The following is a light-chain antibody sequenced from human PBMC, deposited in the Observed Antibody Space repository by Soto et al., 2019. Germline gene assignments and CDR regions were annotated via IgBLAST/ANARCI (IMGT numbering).Light chain of an antibody. CDR1: SSDVGSYHY. CDR2: EVS. CDR3: SSYTSGRDVYV. J-gene: IGLJ1*01. Sequence: QSVLTQPASVSGSPGQSITISCTGTSSDVGSYHYVSWFQRHPGKAPKLIIFEVSDRPSGVSTRFSGSKSGDTASLTISGLQADDEADYYCSSYTSGRDVYVFGGGTKVTVL. V-gene: IGLV2-14*01.